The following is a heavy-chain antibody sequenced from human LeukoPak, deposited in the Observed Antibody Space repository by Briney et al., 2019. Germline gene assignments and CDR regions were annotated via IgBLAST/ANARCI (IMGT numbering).Heavy chain of an antibody. CDR1: GGSISSYY. J-gene: IGHJ6*02. CDR3: ARGSRSIAGYYGSGSYYYYYYGMDV. CDR2: IYYSGST. Sequence: ASETLSLTCTVSGGSISSYYWSWIRQPPGKGLEWIGYIYYSGSTNYNPSLKSRVTISVDTSKNQFSLKLSSVTAADTAVYYCARGSRSIAGYYGSGSYYYYYYGMDVWGQGTTVTVSS. V-gene: IGHV4-59*01. D-gene: IGHD3-10*01.